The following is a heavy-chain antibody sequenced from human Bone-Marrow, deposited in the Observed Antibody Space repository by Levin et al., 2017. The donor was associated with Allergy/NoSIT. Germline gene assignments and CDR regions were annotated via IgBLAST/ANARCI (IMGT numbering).Heavy chain of an antibody. Sequence: PGGSLRLSCAASGFTFSSYILGWVRQAPGKGLDWVSVITGSGDATYYADSVKGRFTISRDNSKNTLYLEMNGLRAEDTAVYYCASRGPNWGFFDPWGQGTLVTVSS. CDR3: ASRGPNWGFFDP. CDR2: ITGSGDAT. CDR1: GFTFSSYI. D-gene: IGHD7-27*01. V-gene: IGHV3-23*01. J-gene: IGHJ5*02.